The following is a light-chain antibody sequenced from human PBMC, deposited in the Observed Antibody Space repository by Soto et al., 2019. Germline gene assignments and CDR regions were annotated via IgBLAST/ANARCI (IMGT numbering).Light chain of an antibody. CDR3: LLSYSGSYWM. CDR2: DTN. V-gene: IGLV7-46*01. Sequence: QTVVTQEPSLTVSPGGTITLTCDSSTGAVTSGHYPYWFQQKPGQAPRTLIADTNNKFSWTPARFSGSLLGGKATLTLSGAQPEDEAEYFCLLSYSGSYWMFGGGTKLTVL. CDR1: TGAVTSGHY. J-gene: IGLJ3*02.